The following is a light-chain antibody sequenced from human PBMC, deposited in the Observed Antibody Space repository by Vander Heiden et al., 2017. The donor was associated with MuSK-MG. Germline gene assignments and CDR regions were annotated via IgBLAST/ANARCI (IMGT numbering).Light chain of an antibody. CDR3: QQLYSYPPT. J-gene: IGKJ4*01. CDR1: QDISSY. V-gene: IGKV1-9*01. Sequence: DVQLTQSPSFLSASVGDRVTITCRASQDISSYLAWYQQRPGKAPKLLIYAASTLQSGVPSRCSGSGSGTEFTLTISSLQPEDFATYYCQQLYSYPPTFGGGTKVEIK. CDR2: AAS.